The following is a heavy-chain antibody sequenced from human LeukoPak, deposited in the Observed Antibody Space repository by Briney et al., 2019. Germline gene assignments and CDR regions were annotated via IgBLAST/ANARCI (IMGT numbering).Heavy chain of an antibody. Sequence: PSQTLSLTCTVSGGSISSGGYYWSWIRQHPGKGLEWIGYIYYSGSTYYNPSLKSRVTISVDTSKNQFSLKLSSVTAADTAVYYCARASVRDYVWGSYRYDDYYYGRDVWGQGTTVTVSS. D-gene: IGHD3-16*02. V-gene: IGHV4-31*03. CDR1: GGSISSGGYY. CDR3: ARASVRDYVWGSYRYDDYYYGRDV. CDR2: IYYSGST. J-gene: IGHJ6*02.